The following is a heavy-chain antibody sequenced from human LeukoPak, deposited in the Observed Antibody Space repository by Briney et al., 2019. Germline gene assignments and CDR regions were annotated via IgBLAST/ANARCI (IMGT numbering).Heavy chain of an antibody. V-gene: IGHV3-33*01. CDR2: IWSDGINK. Sequence: GGSLRLSCAASGFTFSNYGIHWVRHAQGQGQGWVAVIWSDGINKYYVDSVKGRFTISRDNSKNTLYLQMNSLRADDTAVYYCARSTYSSSSYYFDYWGQGSLVTVSS. D-gene: IGHD6-13*01. CDR3: ARSTYSSSSYYFDY. J-gene: IGHJ4*02. CDR1: GFTFSNYG.